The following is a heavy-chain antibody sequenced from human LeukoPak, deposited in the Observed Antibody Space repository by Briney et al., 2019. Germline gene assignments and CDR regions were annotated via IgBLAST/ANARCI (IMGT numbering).Heavy chain of an antibody. Sequence: GRSLRLSCTASGFTFSSYSMNWVRQAPGKGLEWVSSISSSSSYIYYADSVKGRFTISRDNAKNSLYLQMNSLRAEDTAVYYCARDPDILTGFDYWGQGTLVTVSS. V-gene: IGHV3-21*01. CDR2: ISSSSSYI. CDR1: GFTFSSYS. D-gene: IGHD3-9*01. J-gene: IGHJ4*02. CDR3: ARDPDILTGFDY.